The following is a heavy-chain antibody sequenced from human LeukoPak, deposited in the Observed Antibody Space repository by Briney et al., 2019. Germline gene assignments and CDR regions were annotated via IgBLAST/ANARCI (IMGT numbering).Heavy chain of an antibody. CDR1: GFTFGTHA. D-gene: IGHD1-26*01. Sequence: QPGGSLRLSCVASGFTFGTHAMSWVRQAPGKGLEWVSVIYSGGSTYYADSVKGRFTISRDNSKDTLYLQMNSLRAEDTAVYYCARGVGASPYWGQGTLVTVSS. V-gene: IGHV3-66*01. CDR3: ARGVGASPY. CDR2: IYSGGST. J-gene: IGHJ4*02.